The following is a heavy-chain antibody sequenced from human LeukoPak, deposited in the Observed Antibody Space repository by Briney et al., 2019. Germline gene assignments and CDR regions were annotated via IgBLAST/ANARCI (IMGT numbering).Heavy chain of an antibody. D-gene: IGHD1-26*01. V-gene: IGHV3-23*01. J-gene: IGHJ4*02. Sequence: GGSLRLSCAASGFTFSSYAMSWVRQAPGKGLEWLSAISGSGGSTYYADSVKGRFTISRDSSKNTLYLQMNSLRAEDTAVYYCAKSTVGATRYFDYWGQGTLVTVSS. CDR1: GFTFSSYA. CDR3: AKSTVGATRYFDY. CDR2: ISGSGGST.